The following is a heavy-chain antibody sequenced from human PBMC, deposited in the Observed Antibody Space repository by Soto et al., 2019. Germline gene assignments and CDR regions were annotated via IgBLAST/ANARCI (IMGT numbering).Heavy chain of an antibody. CDR1: GFTFSSYE. D-gene: IGHD1-26*01. V-gene: IGHV3-48*03. CDR2: VGSSGNTK. Sequence: GGSLRLSCAAPGFTFSSYEMHWVRQAPGKGLEWISYVGSSGNTKYYTDSVKGRFTVSRDNAKNSLYLQMNSRRAEDTAVYYCAREWELRRVFDDWGQGALVTVSS. CDR3: AREWELRRVFDD. J-gene: IGHJ4*02.